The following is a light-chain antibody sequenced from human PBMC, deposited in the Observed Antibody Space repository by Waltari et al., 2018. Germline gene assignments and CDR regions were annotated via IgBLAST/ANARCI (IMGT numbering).Light chain of an antibody. V-gene: IGKV3-15*01. CDR3: QQYNNWPPLYS. J-gene: IGKJ2*01. CDR2: RAS. CDR1: QSVSSN. Sequence: EIVMTQSPATLSVSPGERATLPCRASQSVSSNLAWYQQKPGQAPRLLIYRASTRATGIPARFSGSGSGTQFTLTISSLQSEDFAVYYCQQYNNWPPLYSFGQGTKLEIK.